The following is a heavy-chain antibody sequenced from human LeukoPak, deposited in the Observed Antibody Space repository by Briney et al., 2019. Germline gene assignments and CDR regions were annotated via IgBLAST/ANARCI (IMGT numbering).Heavy chain of an antibody. D-gene: IGHD3-3*01. J-gene: IGHJ5*01. CDR3: AKDWSTDWSNWFDS. CDR1: GFTLSSYG. Sequence: SGGSLRLSCAASGFTLSSYGVHWVRQAPGKGLEWVAFTRPDGSNKHYGDSVQGRFTISRDNSRNTLYLQMNSLRVEDTAMYYCAKDWSTDWSNWFDSWGPGSLVTVSS. CDR2: TRPDGSNK. V-gene: IGHV3-30*02.